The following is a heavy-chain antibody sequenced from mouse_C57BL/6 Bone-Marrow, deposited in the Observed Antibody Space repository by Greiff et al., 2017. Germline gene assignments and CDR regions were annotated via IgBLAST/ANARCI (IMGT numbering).Heavy chain of an antibody. J-gene: IGHJ3*01. CDR2: ISNGGGST. CDR1: GFTFRDYY. V-gene: IGHV5-12*01. CDR3: ARRGYYYGSSYPFAY. D-gene: IGHD1-1*01. Sequence: EVTLVESGGGLVQPGGALKISCAASGFTFRDYYMYWVRQTPEKRLEWVAYISNGGGSTYYPDTVKGRFTISRDNAKNALYLQMSRLKSEDTSMYYCARRGYYYGSSYPFAYWGQGTLVTVSA.